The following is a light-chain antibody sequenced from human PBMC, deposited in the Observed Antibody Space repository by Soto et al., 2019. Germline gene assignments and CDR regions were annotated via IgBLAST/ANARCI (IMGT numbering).Light chain of an antibody. CDR3: GAWDDGLNVYV. V-gene: IGLV1-51*01. Sequence: QSVLTQPPSVSAAPGQDVTISCSGSSSNLAYNSLSWYQQLPGTAPKLLIYDDNKRPSGIPARFSGSKSGTSATLGITGLETGDEADYYCGAWDDGLNVYVFGSGTKVTV. J-gene: IGLJ1*01. CDR1: SSNLAYNS. CDR2: DDN.